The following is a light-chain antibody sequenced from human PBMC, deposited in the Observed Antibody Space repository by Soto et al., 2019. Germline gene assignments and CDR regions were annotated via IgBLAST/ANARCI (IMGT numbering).Light chain of an antibody. Sequence: QSVLTQSSSASASLGSSVKLTCTLSSGHSSYIIAWHQQQPGKAPRYLMKLEGSGSYNKGSGVPDRFSGSSSGADRYLTISNLQFEEEADYYCETWDSNTHTVFGGGTKLTVL. J-gene: IGLJ3*02. CDR3: ETWDSNTHTV. CDR2: LEGSGSY. CDR1: SGHSSYI. V-gene: IGLV4-60*02.